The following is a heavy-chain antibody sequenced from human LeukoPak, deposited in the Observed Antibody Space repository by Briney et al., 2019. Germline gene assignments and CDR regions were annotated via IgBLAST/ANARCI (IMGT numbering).Heavy chain of an antibody. V-gene: IGHV4-59*12. J-gene: IGHJ6*03. CDR3: ARNYYDILTGYFGGADYYYYMDV. D-gene: IGHD3-9*01. CDR2: IYYSGST. Sequence: PSETLSLTCTVSGGSISSYYWSWIRQPPGKGLEWIGYIYYSGSTNYNSSFKSRVTISVDTSKNQFSLKLSSVTAADTAVYYCARNYYDILTGYFGGADYYYYMDVWGKGTTVTVSS. CDR1: GGSISSYY.